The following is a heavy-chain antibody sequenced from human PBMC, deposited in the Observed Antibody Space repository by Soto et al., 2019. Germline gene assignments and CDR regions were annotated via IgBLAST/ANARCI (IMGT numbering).Heavy chain of an antibody. Sequence: QVHLVQSGGGVVQPGRSLRLSCAASGFTFRSYAMHWVRQAPGKGLEWVASISYDGNNKFYRDSVKGRLAISRDNSENTLYLQLNSLSPEDTAVYYCARDEGAARPPFDSWGQGTLVTVSS. CDR3: ARDEGAARPPFDS. D-gene: IGHD6-6*01. CDR1: GFTFRSYA. J-gene: IGHJ4*02. CDR2: ISYDGNNK. V-gene: IGHV3-30*09.